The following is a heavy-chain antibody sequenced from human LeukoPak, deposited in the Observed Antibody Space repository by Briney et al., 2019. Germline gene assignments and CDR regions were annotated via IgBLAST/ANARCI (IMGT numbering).Heavy chain of an antibody. D-gene: IGHD2-2*01. J-gene: IGHJ4*02. CDR1: GFAFSNYW. CDR3: GSTNSFPY. Sequence: GESLRLSCAASGFAFSNYWMNWARQAPGKGLEWVANIKQDGSETYYVDSVKGRFTISRDNAKNSLYLQMNSLRTEDTALYYCGSTNSFPYWGQGTLVTVSS. V-gene: IGHV3-7*01. CDR2: IKQDGSET.